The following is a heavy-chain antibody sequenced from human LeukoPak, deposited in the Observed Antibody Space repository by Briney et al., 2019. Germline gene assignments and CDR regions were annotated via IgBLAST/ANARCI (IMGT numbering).Heavy chain of an antibody. J-gene: IGHJ4*02. Sequence: GGSLRLSCAASGFTFSSYSMNWVRQAPGKGLEWVSSISSSSSYIYYADSVKGRFTISRDNAKNSLYLQMNSLRAEDTAVYYCARDRAYDTLTGYYNGGDYFDYWGQGTLVTVSS. CDR2: ISSSSSYI. CDR3: ARDRAYDTLTGYYNGGDYFDY. D-gene: IGHD3-9*01. V-gene: IGHV3-21*01. CDR1: GFTFSSYS.